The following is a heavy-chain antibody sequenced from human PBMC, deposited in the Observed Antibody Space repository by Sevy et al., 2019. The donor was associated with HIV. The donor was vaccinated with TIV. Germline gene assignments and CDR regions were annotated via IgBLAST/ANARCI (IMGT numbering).Heavy chain of an antibody. CDR1: GFTFSSYW. Sequence: GGSLRLSCAASGFTFSSYWMSWVRQAPGKGLEWVATMKEDGSERNYVDSVKGRFTISRDNAKNSLYLQMDSLRAEDTAVYYCARDLNSGYANYYYYGMDVWGQGTTVTVSS. CDR3: ARDLNSGYANYYYYGMDV. V-gene: IGHV3-7*01. J-gene: IGHJ6*02. CDR2: MKEDGSER. D-gene: IGHD5-12*01.